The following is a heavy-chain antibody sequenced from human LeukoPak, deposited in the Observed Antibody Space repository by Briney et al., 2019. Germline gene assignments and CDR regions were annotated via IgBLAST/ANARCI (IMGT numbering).Heavy chain of an antibody. V-gene: IGHV4-59*08. CDR3: ARVGIAVAATGAFDI. CDR1: GGSISSYY. Sequence: SETLSLTCTVSGGSISSYYWSWIRQPPGKGLEWIGYIYYSGRTNYNPSLKSRVTISVDTSKNQFSLKLSSVTAADTAVYYCARVGIAVAATGAFDIWGQGTMVTVSS. CDR2: IYYSGRT. D-gene: IGHD6-19*01. J-gene: IGHJ3*02.